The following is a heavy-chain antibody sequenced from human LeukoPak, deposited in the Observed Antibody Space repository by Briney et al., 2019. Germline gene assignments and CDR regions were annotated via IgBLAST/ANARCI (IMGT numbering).Heavy chain of an antibody. CDR1: GGSFSGYY. CDR2: IYTRGST. D-gene: IGHD2-15*01. Sequence: SETLSLTCAVYGGSFSGYYWSWIRQPAGKGLEWIGRIYTRGSTNYNPSLKSRATMSVDTSKNQFSLKLSSVTAADTAVYYCARGRYCSADICSGGDAFDIWGQGTMVSVSS. V-gene: IGHV4-59*10. J-gene: IGHJ3*02. CDR3: ARGRYCSADICSGGDAFDI.